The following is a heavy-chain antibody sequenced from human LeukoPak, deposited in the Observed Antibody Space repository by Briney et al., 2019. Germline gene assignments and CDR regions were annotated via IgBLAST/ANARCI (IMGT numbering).Heavy chain of an antibody. D-gene: IGHD5-24*01. Sequence: KPGGSLRLSCAASGCTFSSYSMNWVRQPPGKGLEWIGEINHSGSTNYNPSLKSRVTISVDTSKNQFSLKLSSVTAADTAVYYCKMATIVDFDYWGQGTLVTVSS. CDR3: KMATIVDFDY. J-gene: IGHJ4*02. V-gene: IGHV4-34*08. CDR1: GCTFSSYS. CDR2: INHSGST.